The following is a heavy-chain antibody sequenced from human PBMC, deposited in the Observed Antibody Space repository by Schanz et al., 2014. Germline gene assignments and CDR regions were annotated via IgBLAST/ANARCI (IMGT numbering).Heavy chain of an antibody. J-gene: IGHJ4*02. CDR3: ARDRRNADLDY. CDR2: IKEDGSVK. CDR1: TFTFSSDW. V-gene: IGHV3-7*04. Sequence: EVQLAESGGGLVQPGGSLRLSCAASTFTFSSDWMSWVRQAPGKGLEWVANIKEDGSVKDYVDSVKGRFTISRDNAKNSLYLEMNSLKAEDTALYCCARDRRNADLDYWGQGTLVTVSS. D-gene: IGHD1-1*01.